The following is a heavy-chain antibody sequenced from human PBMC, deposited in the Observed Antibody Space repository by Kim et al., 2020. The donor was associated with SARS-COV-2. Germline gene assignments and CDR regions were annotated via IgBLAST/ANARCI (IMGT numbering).Heavy chain of an antibody. J-gene: IGHJ2*01. V-gene: IGHV4-34*01. CDR1: GGSFSGYY. CDR3: ARGVGYSSSRYWYFDL. CDR2: INHSGST. Sequence: SETLSLTCAVYGGSFSGYYWSWIRQPPGKGLEWIGEINHSGSTNYNPSLKSRVTISVDTSKNQFSLKLSSVTAADTAVYYCARGVGYSSSRYWYFDLWGR. D-gene: IGHD6-13*01.